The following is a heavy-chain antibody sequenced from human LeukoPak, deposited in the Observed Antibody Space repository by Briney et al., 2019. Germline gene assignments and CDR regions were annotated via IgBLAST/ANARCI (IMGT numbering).Heavy chain of an antibody. CDR3: AKLAYYDSSGFDY. J-gene: IGHJ4*02. CDR2: ISYDGSNK. Sequence: GGSLRLSCAASGLTFSSYGMHWVRQAPGKGLEWVAVISYDGSNKYYADPVKGRFTISRDNSKNTLYLQMNSLRAEDTAVYYCAKLAYYDSSGFDYWGQGTLVTVSS. V-gene: IGHV3-30*18. D-gene: IGHD3-22*01. CDR1: GLTFSSYG.